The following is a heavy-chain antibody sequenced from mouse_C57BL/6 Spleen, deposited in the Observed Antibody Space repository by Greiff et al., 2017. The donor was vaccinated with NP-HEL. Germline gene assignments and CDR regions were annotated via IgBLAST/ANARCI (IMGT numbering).Heavy chain of an antibody. V-gene: IGHV1-55*01. CDR2: IYPGSGST. CDR3: ARSYYGSSSYYFDY. CDR1: GYTFTSYW. Sequence: QVQLQQPGAELVKPGASVKMSCKASGYTFTSYWITWVKQRPGQGLEWIGDIYPGSGSTNYNEKFKSKATLTVDTSSSTAYMQLSSLTSEDSAVYYCARSYYGSSSYYFDYWGQGTTLTGSS. J-gene: IGHJ2*01. D-gene: IGHD1-1*01.